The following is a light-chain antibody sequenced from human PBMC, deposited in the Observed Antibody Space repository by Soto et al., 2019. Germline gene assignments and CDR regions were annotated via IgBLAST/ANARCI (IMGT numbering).Light chain of an antibody. CDR3: QQYNNWSPWT. J-gene: IGKJ1*01. CDR2: CAS. Sequence: EIVLTQSPATLSLSPGERATLFCRASQSVSSYLACYQQKPGQAATRLIYCASTRATGITARCSGSGSGAELIITTSSLQSEDYAVYYCQQYNNWSPWTFGQGTKVDI. CDR1: QSVSSY. V-gene: IGKV3-15*01.